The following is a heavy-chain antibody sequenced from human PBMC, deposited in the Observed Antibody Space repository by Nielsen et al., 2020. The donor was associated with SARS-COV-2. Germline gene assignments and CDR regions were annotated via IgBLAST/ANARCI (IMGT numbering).Heavy chain of an antibody. CDR3: ARGGDYGESNWFDP. J-gene: IGHJ5*02. CDR2: INPNSGGT. D-gene: IGHD4-17*01. V-gene: IGHV1-2*04. CDR1: GYTFTGYY. Sequence: ASVKVSCKASGYTFTGYYMHWVRQAPGQGLEWMGWINPNSGGTNYAQKFQGWVTMTRDTSISTAYMELSRLRSDDTAVYYCARGGDYGESNWFDPRGQGTLVTVSS.